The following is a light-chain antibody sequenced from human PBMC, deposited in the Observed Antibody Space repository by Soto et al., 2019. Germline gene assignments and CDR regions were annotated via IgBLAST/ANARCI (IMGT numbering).Light chain of an antibody. CDR1: SSDVGGYNY. CDR3: SSYTTSNTRQIV. CDR2: DVT. J-gene: IGLJ1*01. Sequence: QSALTQPASVSGSPGQSITISCTGTSSDVGGYNYVSWYQHHPGKAPKLIIYDVTNRPSGVSNPFSGSKSGNTASLTISGLQPEDEADYYCSSYTTSNTRQIVFGTGTKVIVL. V-gene: IGLV2-14*03.